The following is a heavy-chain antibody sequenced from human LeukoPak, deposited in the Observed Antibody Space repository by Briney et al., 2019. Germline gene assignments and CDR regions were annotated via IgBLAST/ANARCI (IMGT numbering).Heavy chain of an antibody. CDR2: IYYSGST. Sequence: PSGTLSLTCTVSGGSISSSSYYWGWIRQPPGKGLEWIGSIYYSGSTYYNPSLKSRVTISVDTSKNQFSLKLSSVTAADTAVYYCARAPYGLLDYFDYWGEGNLVTVSS. CDR1: GGSISSSSYY. J-gene: IGHJ4*02. D-gene: IGHD2-15*01. CDR3: ARAPYGLLDYFDY. V-gene: IGHV4-39*07.